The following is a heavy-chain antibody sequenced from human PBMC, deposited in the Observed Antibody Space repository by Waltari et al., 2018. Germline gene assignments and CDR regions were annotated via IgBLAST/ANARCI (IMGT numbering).Heavy chain of an antibody. Sequence: EVQLVESGGGLVQPGGSLRLSCPASGFTFTSYAMSWVRQAPGKGREWVSAISGSGGSPYYADSVKGRFTISRDNSKNTLYLQMNSLRAEDTAVYYCATDYSNADAFDIWGQGTMVTVSS. CDR2: ISGSGGSP. V-gene: IGHV3-23*04. D-gene: IGHD4-4*01. CDR3: ATDYSNADAFDI. CDR1: GFTFTSYA. J-gene: IGHJ3*02.